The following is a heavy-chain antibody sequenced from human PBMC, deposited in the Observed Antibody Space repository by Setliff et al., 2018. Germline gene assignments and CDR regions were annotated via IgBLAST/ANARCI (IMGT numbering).Heavy chain of an antibody. Sequence: SETLSLTCSVYGESFGNNYWSWIRQSPGKGLEWIGESDHGGNTTIHPSLKSRLTMSVDTSKNQFSLRLRSVTAADTAVYFCARDNTMVGATDYWGLGTLVTVSS. J-gene: IGHJ4*02. CDR1: GESFGNNY. CDR3: ARDNTMVGATDY. CDR2: SDHGGNT. D-gene: IGHD1-26*01. V-gene: IGHV4-34*01.